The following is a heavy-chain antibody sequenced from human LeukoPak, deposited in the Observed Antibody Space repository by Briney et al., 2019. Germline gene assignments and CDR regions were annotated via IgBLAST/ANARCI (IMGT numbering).Heavy chain of an antibody. J-gene: IGHJ4*02. V-gene: IGHV3-53*01. CDR1: GFTVSSSY. CDR3: AKVMPLYQLQWGLYDY. Sequence: GGSLRLSCAASGFTVSSSYMSWVRQAPGKGLEWVLVIYNDGNTLYADSVKGRFTISRDNSKNTLYLQMNSLRAEDTAVYYCAKVMPLYQLQWGLYDYWGQGTLVTVSS. CDR2: IYNDGNT. D-gene: IGHD2-2*01.